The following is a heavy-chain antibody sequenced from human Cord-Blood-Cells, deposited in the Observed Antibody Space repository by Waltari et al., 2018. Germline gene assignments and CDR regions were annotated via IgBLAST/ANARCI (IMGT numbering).Heavy chain of an antibody. CDR3: AIHLIAARPHYFDY. D-gene: IGHD6-6*01. V-gene: IGHV1-2*06. CDR1: GYTFTGYY. J-gene: IGHJ4*02. Sequence: QVQLVQSGAEVKKPGASVKVSCKASGYTFTGYYMHWVRQAPGQGLEWMGRIKPNSGGTNYAQKFQGRVTMTRDTSISTAYMELSRLRSDDTAVYYCAIHLIAARPHYFDYWGQGTLVTVSS. CDR2: IKPNSGGT.